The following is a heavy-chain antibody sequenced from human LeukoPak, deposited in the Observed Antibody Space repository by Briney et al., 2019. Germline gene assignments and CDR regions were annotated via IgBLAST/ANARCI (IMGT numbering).Heavy chain of an antibody. Sequence: PSETLSLTCTVSGGSISSYYWSWIRQPPGKGLEWIGYIYYSGSTNYNPSLKSRVTISVDTSKNQFSLQLNSVTPEDTAVYYCARAKSEWELLSSSPIHDAFDIWGQGTMVTVSS. CDR3: ARAKSEWELLSSSPIHDAFDI. J-gene: IGHJ3*02. D-gene: IGHD1-26*01. CDR1: GGSISSYY. CDR2: IYYSGST. V-gene: IGHV4-59*12.